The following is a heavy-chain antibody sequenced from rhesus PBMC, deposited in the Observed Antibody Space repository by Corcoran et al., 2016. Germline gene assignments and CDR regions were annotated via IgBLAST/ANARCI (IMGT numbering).Heavy chain of an antibody. CDR1: GGSISSSY. J-gene: IGHJ4*01. CDR3: ASGIAGKYDY. CDR2: IYGSGSST. Sequence: QLQLQESGPGLVKPSETLSVTCAVSGGSISSSYWSWIRQAPGKGLEWIGYIYGSGSSTTYHPSLKSRVTLSVDTSKNQLSLKLSSVTAADTAVYYCASGIAGKYDYWGQGVLVTVSS. V-gene: IGHV4-169*02. D-gene: IGHD1-1-1*01.